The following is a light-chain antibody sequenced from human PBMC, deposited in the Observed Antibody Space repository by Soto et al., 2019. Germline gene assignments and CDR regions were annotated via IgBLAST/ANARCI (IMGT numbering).Light chain of an antibody. V-gene: IGLV1-40*01. CDR3: QSYDNSLSHVV. CDR1: NSNIGSFYD. J-gene: IGLJ2*01. CDR2: GDN. Sequence: QSVLTQPPAVSGAPGQRVTIPCTGSNSNIGSFYDVHWYQQLPGTVPKLLIYGDNNRPSGVPDRFSGSKSGTSASLAITGLQAEDEADYYCQSYDNSLSHVVFGGGTKLTVL.